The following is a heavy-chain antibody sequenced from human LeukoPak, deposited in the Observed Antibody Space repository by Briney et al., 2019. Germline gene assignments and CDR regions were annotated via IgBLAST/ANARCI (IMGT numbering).Heavy chain of an antibody. V-gene: IGHV4-34*01. CDR1: GGPFSGYY. CDR3: ARGPPLNPGDYDSSGYYYFDY. D-gene: IGHD3-22*01. CDR2: VKYTGST. Sequence: SETLSLTCAVYGGPFSGYYWTWIRQTPGKGLEWIGEVKYTGSTNCNPSLKSRVTISLDMSKNQFFLMLTSVTAADTAVYYCARGPPLNPGDYDSSGYYYFDYWGQGTLVTVSS. J-gene: IGHJ4*02.